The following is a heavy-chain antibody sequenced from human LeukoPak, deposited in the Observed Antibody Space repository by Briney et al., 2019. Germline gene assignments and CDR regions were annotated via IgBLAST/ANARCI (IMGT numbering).Heavy chain of an antibody. J-gene: IGHJ4*02. D-gene: IGHD1-26*01. CDR3: SRLQWELRGVGSYFEY. Sequence: PGGSLRLSCVVSGFTFSSYWMSWVRQAPGKGLEWVANIKQDGSEKYYVDSVKGRFTLSRDNAKNSLYLQMNSRGAEDPAGYYCSRLQWELRGVGSYFEYWGEGALVTVSS. CDR2: IKQDGSEK. V-gene: IGHV3-7*01. CDR1: GFTFSSYW.